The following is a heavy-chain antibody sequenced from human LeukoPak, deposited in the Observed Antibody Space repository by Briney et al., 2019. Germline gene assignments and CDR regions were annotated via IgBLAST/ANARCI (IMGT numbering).Heavy chain of an antibody. Sequence: PSQTLSLTCTVSGGSISSGSYYWSWIRQPAGKGLERIGRIYTSGSTNYNPSLKSRVTISVDTSKNQFSLKLSSVTAADTAVYYCARAYPNSSGYSYDYWGQGTLVTVSS. CDR2: IYTSGST. V-gene: IGHV4-61*02. CDR3: ARAYPNSSGYSYDY. CDR1: GGSISSGSYY. J-gene: IGHJ4*02. D-gene: IGHD3-22*01.